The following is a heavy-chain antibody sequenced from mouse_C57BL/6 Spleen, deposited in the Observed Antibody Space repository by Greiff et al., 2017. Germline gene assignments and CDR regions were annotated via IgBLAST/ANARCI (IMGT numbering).Heavy chain of an antibody. CDR3: TRDSNYAMDY. CDR2: IDPETGGT. V-gene: IGHV1-15*01. J-gene: IGHJ4*01. Sequence: QVQLQQSGAELVRPGASVTLSCKASGYTFTDYEMHWVKQTPVHGLEWIGAIDPETGGTAYNEKFKGKAILTADKSSSTAYMALRSLTSEDSAVYYCTRDSNYAMDYWGQVTSVTVSS. D-gene: IGHD2-5*01. CDR1: GYTFTDYE.